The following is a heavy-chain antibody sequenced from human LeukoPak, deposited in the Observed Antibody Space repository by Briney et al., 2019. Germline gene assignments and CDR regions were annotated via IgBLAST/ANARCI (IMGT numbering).Heavy chain of an antibody. V-gene: IGHV3-21*04. CDR1: GFTFSSYS. D-gene: IGHD2-15*01. J-gene: IGHJ3*02. CDR3: ASSAEMVAPDAFDI. CDR2: ISSSSSYI. Sequence: GGSLRLSRAASGFTFSSYSMNWVRQAPGKGLEWVSSISSSSSYIYYADSVKGRFTISRDNSKNTLYLQMNSLRAEDTAVYYCASSAEMVAPDAFDIWGQGTMVTVSS.